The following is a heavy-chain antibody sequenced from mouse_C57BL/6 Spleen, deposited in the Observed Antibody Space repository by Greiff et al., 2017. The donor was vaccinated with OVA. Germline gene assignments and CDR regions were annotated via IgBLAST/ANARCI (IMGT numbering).Heavy chain of an antibody. D-gene: IGHD1-1*01. V-gene: IGHV1-82*01. CDR2: IYPGDGDT. J-gene: IGHJ4*01. CDR3: ARDYGSRAMDY. CDR1: GYAFSSSW. Sequence: VKLMESGPELVKPGASVKISCKASGYAFSSSWMNWVKQRPGKGLVWIGRIYPGDGDTNYNGKFKGKATLTADKSSSTAYMQLSSLTSEDSAVYFCARDYGSRAMDYWGQGTSVTVSS.